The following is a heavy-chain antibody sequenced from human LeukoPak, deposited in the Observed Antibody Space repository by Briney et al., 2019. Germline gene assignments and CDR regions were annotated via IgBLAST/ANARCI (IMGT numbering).Heavy chain of an antibody. V-gene: IGHV4-39*01. CDR3: ARHGPTRKQWLVGYYFDY. CDR1: GGSISSSTYY. CDR2: YTGST. Sequence: PSETLSLTCTVSGGSISSSTYYWGWIRQPPGKGLEWIGSYTGSTDYNPSLKSRVAISVDASKSQISLRLSSVTAADTAVYYCARHGPTRKQWLVGYYFDYWDQGTLVTVSS. D-gene: IGHD6-19*01. J-gene: IGHJ4*02.